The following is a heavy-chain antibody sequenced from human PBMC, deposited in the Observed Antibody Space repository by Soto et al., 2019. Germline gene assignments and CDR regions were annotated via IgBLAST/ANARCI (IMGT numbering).Heavy chain of an antibody. J-gene: IGHJ4*02. CDR2: IYSGGST. CDR1: GVTSGNIC. CDR3: AGNYYGAF. Sequence: VSGVTSGNICVSWVRQAPGKGLEWVSVIYSGGSTYYVDSVKGRFTISRDNAKNSLYLQMNSLRAEDTAVYYCAGNYYGAFWGQGTLDIVFS. V-gene: IGHV3-53*01.